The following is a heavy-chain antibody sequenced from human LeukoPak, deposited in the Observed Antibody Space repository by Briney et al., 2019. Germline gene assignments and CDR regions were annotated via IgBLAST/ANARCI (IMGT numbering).Heavy chain of an antibody. D-gene: IGHD2-15*01. CDR2: ISYDGSNK. CDR1: GFTFSSYA. V-gene: IGHV3-30-3*01. J-gene: IGHJ4*02. Sequence: GGSLRLSCAASGFTFSSYAMHWVRQAPGKGLEWVAVISYDGSNKYYADSVKGRFTISRDNSKNTLYLQMNSLRAEDTAVYYCARDLAGPIFNWGQGTLVTVSS. CDR3: ARDLAGPIFN.